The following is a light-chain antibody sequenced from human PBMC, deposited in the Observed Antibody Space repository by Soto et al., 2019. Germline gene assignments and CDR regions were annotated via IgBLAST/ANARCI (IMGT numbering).Light chain of an antibody. CDR3: QQYTTSPFT. CDR1: QSVGSNY. CDR2: GAS. J-gene: IGKJ3*01. V-gene: IGKV3-20*01. Sequence: IVLTQSPGTLYLSPGERATLYCRASQSVGSNYLAWYQQNPGQAPRVLIYGASSRATGIPYRFSGSGSGADFTLTSSRLEPEDFAVYYFQQYTTSPFTFGPGTKVDIK.